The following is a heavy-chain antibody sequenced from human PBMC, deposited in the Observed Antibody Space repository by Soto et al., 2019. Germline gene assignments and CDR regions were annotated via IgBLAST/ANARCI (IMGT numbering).Heavy chain of an antibody. CDR3: ARQFDYDISGYYYAY. CDR2: IIPMFGTP. CDR1: GGTFSKYS. D-gene: IGHD3-22*01. V-gene: IGHV1-69*13. J-gene: IGHJ4*02. Sequence: SVKVSCKASGGTFSKYSISWVRQAPGQGLEWMGGIIPMFGTPNYARKFEGRVTITADESTSTTYMELSSLRSEDTAVYYCARQFDYDISGYYYAYWGQGTLVTVSS.